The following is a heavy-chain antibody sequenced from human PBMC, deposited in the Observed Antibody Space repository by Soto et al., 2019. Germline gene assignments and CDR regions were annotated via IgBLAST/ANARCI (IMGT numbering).Heavy chain of an antibody. Sequence: SLEIACKGSGYSFTGYGSSWERQMPGKGLEWMGRIDPSDYYTNYSPSFQGHVNISADKSISTAYLQWSSLKASDTPMYYCARPYYDSSGYQRAFDIWGQGTMVTVSS. CDR1: GYSFTGYG. V-gene: IGHV5-10-1*01. J-gene: IGHJ3*02. D-gene: IGHD3-22*01. CDR3: ARPYYDSSGYQRAFDI. CDR2: IDPSDYYT.